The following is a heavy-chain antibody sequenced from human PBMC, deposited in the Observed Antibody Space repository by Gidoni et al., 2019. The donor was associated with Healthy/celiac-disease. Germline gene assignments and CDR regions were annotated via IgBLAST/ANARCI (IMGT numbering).Heavy chain of an antibody. CDR3: ARDHLAGTTYYYYGIDV. J-gene: IGHJ6*02. CDR1: GFTFSSYG. V-gene: IGHV3-33*01. Sequence: QVQLVESVGGVVQPGTSLRLSCAASGFTFSSYGMHWVRPAPGKGLGVVAVIWFDGSIKDYACSVKGRFTISRDNSTNKLVLLMNSLRAEDTALYYFARDHLAGTTYYYYGIDVWGQGTTVTVSS. D-gene: IGHD1-26*01. CDR2: IWFDGSIK.